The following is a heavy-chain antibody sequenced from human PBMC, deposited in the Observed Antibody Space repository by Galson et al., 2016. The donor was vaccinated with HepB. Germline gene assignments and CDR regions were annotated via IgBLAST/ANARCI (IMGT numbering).Heavy chain of an antibody. CDR1: GFSFSDHY. J-gene: IGHJ3*01. CDR2: IRRRINEYTT. V-gene: IGHV3-72*01. Sequence: SLRLSCATSGFSFSDHYMEWVRQAPGKGLEWVGRIRRRINEYTTAYAASVQGRFIISRDDSKNSVYLEMHSLGTEDTAVYYCARVSPHYDIIGFSLDALDVWGQGTLVTVAS. CDR3: ARVSPHYDIIGFSLDALDV. D-gene: IGHD3-22*01.